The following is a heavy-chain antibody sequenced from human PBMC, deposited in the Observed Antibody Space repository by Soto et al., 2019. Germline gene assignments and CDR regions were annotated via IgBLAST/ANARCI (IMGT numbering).Heavy chain of an antibody. CDR1: GASIRSYY. Sequence: SETLSLTYTVSGASIRSYYWSWVRQPAGKGLEWIGRIYTSGSNNYNPSLKSRVTMSVDTSKNQLSLKLSSVTGADTVFYFQAEDGIRYFDWLSSRSYYFDYWGQGTLVTVSS. CDR3: AEDGIRYFDWLSSRSYYFDY. CDR2: IYTSGSN. V-gene: IGHV4-4*07. J-gene: IGHJ4*02. D-gene: IGHD3-9*01.